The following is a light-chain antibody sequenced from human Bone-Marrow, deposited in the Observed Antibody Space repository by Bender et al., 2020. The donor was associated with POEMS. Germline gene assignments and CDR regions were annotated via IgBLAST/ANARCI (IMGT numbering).Light chain of an antibody. CDR2: YDD. V-gene: IGLV1-36*01. CDR3: SAWDESLSGWV. Sequence: QSVVTQPPSLSEAPRQRVTISCSGSSSNIGNHGVNWYQQLPGEAPKLLIYYDDLLTPGVSDRFSASTSGTAASLAISELQSEDEALYYWSAWDESLSGWVFGGGTKLTVL. J-gene: IGLJ3*02. CDR1: SSNIGNHG.